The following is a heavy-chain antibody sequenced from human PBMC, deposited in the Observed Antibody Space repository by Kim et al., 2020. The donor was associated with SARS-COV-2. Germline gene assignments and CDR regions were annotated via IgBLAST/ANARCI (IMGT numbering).Heavy chain of an antibody. V-gene: IGHV3-15*01. Sequence: GGSLRLSCAASGFTFSNAWMSWVRQAPGKGLEWVGRIKSKTDGGTTDAAPVKGRFTISRDDSKNTLYLQMNSLKTEDTAVYYCTTDYTSCTGRCAFRYFLFRNWFDPWGQGTLVTVSS. D-gene: IGHD2-2*01. CDR3: TTDYTSCTGRCAFRYFLFRNWFDP. CDR2: IKSKTDGGTT. CDR1: GFTFSNAW. J-gene: IGHJ5*02.